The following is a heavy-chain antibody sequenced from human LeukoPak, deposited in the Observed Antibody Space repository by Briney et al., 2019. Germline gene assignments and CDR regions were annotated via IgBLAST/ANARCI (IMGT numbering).Heavy chain of an antibody. J-gene: IGHJ6*03. Sequence: GASVKVSCKASGYTFTSYGISWVRQAPGQGLEWMGWISAYNGNTNYAQKLQGRVTMTTDTSTSTAYMELRSLRSDDTAVYYCARSVTIFGVVPAYMDVWGKGTTVTVSS. CDR2: ISAYNGNT. V-gene: IGHV1-18*01. CDR3: ARSVTIFGVVPAYMDV. CDR1: GYTFTSYG. D-gene: IGHD3-3*01.